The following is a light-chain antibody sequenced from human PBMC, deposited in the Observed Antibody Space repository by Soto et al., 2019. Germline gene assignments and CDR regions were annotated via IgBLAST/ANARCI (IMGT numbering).Light chain of an antibody. CDR3: QSYDTMLSGPGV. CDR2: NNI. V-gene: IGLV1-40*01. CDR1: TSNLGAGYD. Sequence: QSVLTQPPSVSGAPGQTVTISCTGSTSNLGAGYDVHWYQQLPGTAPKLLIYNNINRPSGVPDRFSGSNSGTSASLAITGLQAEDEADYYCQSYDTMLSGPGVFGGGTKVTVL. J-gene: IGLJ2*01.